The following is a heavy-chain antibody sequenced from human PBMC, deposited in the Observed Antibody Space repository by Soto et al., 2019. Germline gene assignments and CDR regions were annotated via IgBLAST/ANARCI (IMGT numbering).Heavy chain of an antibody. Sequence: EVQLVESGGGVVQPGGSLRLSCAVSGFTFGNQWMSWVRQAPGKGLEWVANINQDGSAKSHVDSVEGRFTISRDNAKNSLYLQMNILRVEDTAVYYCARGPFWGQGTLVTVSS. J-gene: IGHJ4*02. CDR1: GFTFGNQW. CDR2: INQDGSAK. V-gene: IGHV3-7*01. D-gene: IGHD3-3*02. CDR3: ARGPF.